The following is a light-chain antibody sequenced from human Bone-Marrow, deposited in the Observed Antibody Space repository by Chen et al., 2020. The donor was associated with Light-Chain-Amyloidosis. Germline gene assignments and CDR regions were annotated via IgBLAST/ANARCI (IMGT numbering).Light chain of an antibody. CDR1: QTISSND. CDR3: QQYGTSPLT. Sequence: EIVLTQSSVPLSLSLGEGADLSCRASQTISSNDLTWYQQKFGQAPRLLIYGSSSRSTGIPDRFTGRGSGTDFTLTINRLEPEDFAMYYCQQYGTSPLTFGGGTKVEIK. J-gene: IGKJ4*01. V-gene: IGKV3-20*01. CDR2: GSS.